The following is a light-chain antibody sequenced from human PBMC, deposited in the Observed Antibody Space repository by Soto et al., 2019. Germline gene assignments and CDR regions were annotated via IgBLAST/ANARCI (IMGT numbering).Light chain of an antibody. Sequence: EIVMTQSPATLSMSPGERATLSCRASQSVSSNLAWYQQKPGQAPRLLIYGASTRATGIPARFSGSGSGTEFTLTISSLQSEDFAVYYCQQYNNWPRTLGQGTKVEIK. J-gene: IGKJ1*01. V-gene: IGKV3-15*01. CDR3: QQYNNWPRT. CDR2: GAS. CDR1: QSVSSN.